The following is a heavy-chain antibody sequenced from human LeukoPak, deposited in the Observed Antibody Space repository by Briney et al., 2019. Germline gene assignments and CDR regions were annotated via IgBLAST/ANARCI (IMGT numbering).Heavy chain of an antibody. J-gene: IGHJ4*02. CDR2: IGGGGAAT. CDR3: ARDFEYSSSTGVY. Sequence: GGSLRLSCAASGFTFSTYFMSWVRQAPGKGLEWVSTIGGGGAATYYADSVKGRFTISRDNSKNTLYLQMNSLRAEDTAVYYCARDFEYSSSTGVYWGQGTLVTVSS. V-gene: IGHV3-23*01. D-gene: IGHD5-12*01. CDR1: GFTFSTYF.